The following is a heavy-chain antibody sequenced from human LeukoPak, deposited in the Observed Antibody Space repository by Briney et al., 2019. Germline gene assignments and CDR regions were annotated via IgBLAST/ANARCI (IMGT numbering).Heavy chain of an antibody. V-gene: IGHV4-39*01. Sequence: PSETLSLTCTVSGGSISSSSYYWGWIRQPPGKGLEWIGSIYYSGSTYYNPSLKSRVTISVDTSKNQFSLKLSSVTAADTAVYYCASGMVYAIRIYYWGQGTLVTVSS. D-gene: IGHD2-8*01. CDR2: IYYSGST. CDR3: ASGMVYAIRIYY. CDR1: GGSISSSSYY. J-gene: IGHJ4*02.